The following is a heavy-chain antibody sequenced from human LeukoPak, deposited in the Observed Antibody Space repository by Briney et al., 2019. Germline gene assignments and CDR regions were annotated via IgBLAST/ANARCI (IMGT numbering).Heavy chain of an antibody. Sequence: PSQTLSLTCTVSGGSISSGDYYWSWIRQPPGKGLEWIGYIYYSGSTYYNPSLKSRVTISVDTSKNQFSLKLSPVTAADTAVYYCARDVMPYYGSGSYSHYFDYWGQGTLVTVSS. CDR3: ARDVMPYYGSGSYSHYFDY. J-gene: IGHJ4*02. CDR1: GGSISSGDYY. CDR2: IYYSGST. D-gene: IGHD3-10*01. V-gene: IGHV4-30-4*01.